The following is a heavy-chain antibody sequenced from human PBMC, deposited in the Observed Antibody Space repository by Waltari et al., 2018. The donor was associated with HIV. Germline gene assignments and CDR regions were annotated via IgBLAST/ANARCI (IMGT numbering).Heavy chain of an antibody. D-gene: IGHD4-17*01. Sequence: QVQLQQWGSGLLKPSETLYRTCAVYGGSFSGYYWSWIRQPQGQGLEWIGEINHNRVADNNPPLKTRVNMSVDISKNQFSLQLDSVTAADTALYVCARGPRPSTLTAPGWYFDLWGRGTLVIVSS. V-gene: IGHV4-34*02. CDR2: INHNRVA. CDR1: GGSFSGYY. J-gene: IGHJ2*01. CDR3: ARGPRPSTLTAPGWYFDL.